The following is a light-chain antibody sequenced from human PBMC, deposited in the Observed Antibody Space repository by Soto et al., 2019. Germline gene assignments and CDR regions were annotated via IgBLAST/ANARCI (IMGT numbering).Light chain of an antibody. V-gene: IGKV3-20*01. CDR3: QQYGSSPT. Sequence: EIVLTQSPGTLSLSPGERATLSCRASHSVSSSYLAWYQQKPGQAPRLLIYGASSRATGIPDRVSGSGSGTDFTLTISRLEPEDFAVYYCQQYGSSPTFGQGTKLEIK. J-gene: IGKJ2*01. CDR2: GAS. CDR1: HSVSSSY.